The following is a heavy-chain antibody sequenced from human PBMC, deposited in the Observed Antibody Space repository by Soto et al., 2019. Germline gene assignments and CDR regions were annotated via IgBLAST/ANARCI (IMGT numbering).Heavy chain of an antibody. J-gene: IGHJ6*02. V-gene: IGHV3-30*18. D-gene: IGHD3-10*01. CDR3: AKDTLWFGELLSSLPHYGMDV. Sequence: PGGSLRLSCAASGFTFSSYGMHWVRQAPGKGLEWVAVISYDGSNKYYADSVKGRFTISRDNSKNTLYLQMNSLRAEDTAVYYCAKDTLWFGELLSSLPHYGMDVRGQGTTVTVSS. CDR1: GFTFSSYG. CDR2: ISYDGSNK.